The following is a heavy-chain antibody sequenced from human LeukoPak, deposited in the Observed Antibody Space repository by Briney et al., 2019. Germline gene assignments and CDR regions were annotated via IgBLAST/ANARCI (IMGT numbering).Heavy chain of an antibody. CDR1: GFTFSSYA. D-gene: IGHD3-22*01. Sequence: GGSLRLSCAASGFTFSSYAMSWVRQAPGKGLEWVAVIAYDGSNKYYADSVKGRFTISRDNSKNTLYLQMNSLRPEDTAVYYCARGQYDGSGYLFDYWGQGTLVTVSS. V-gene: IGHV3-30*03. J-gene: IGHJ4*02. CDR2: IAYDGSNK. CDR3: ARGQYDGSGYLFDY.